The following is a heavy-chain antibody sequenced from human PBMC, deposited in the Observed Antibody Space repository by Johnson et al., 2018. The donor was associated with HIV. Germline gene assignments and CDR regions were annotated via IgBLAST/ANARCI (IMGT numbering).Heavy chain of an antibody. Sequence: QVQLVESGGGLVQPGRSLRLSCAASGFTFSSYAMHWVRQAPGKGLEWVAVISYDRSNKYYADSVKGRFTISRDNSKNTLFLQMNSLRVEDTAVYYCARVAQLGAFDIWGQGTMVTVSS. CDR3: ARVAQLGAFDI. D-gene: IGHD6-6*01. CDR1: GFTFSSYA. CDR2: ISYDRSNK. J-gene: IGHJ3*02. V-gene: IGHV3-30-3*01.